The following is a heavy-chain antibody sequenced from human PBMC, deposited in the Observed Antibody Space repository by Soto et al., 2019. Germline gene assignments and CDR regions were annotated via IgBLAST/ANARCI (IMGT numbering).Heavy chain of an antibody. V-gene: IGHV4-61*01. CDR2: VYHTGRT. J-gene: IGHJ4*02. CDR1: GGSFKSGSSS. CDR3: ARDFASFDS. Sequence: QVQLQESGPGLVNPSETLSLTCTVSGGSFKSGSSSWSWIRQPPGKGLEWIGYVYHTGRTSYNPSLKSRVSISMDTYTNQFSLNLDSVTAADTAVYFCARDFASFDSWGQGTLVTVSS. D-gene: IGHD3-3*01.